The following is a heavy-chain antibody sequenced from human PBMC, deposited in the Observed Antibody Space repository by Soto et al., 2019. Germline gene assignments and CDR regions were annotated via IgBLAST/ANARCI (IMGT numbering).Heavy chain of an antibody. V-gene: IGHV1-58*02. CDR3: AAGLHVSANHRGAYAI. CDR2: IVVGSGNT. J-gene: IGHJ3*02. CDR1: GFTFTSSA. D-gene: IGHD2-8*01. Sequence: SVKVSCKASGFTFTSSAMQWVRQARGQRLEWIGWIVVGSGNTNYAQKFQERVTITRDMSTSTAYMELSSLRSEDTAVYYCAAGLHVSANHRGAYAIRAQGTTVTVSS.